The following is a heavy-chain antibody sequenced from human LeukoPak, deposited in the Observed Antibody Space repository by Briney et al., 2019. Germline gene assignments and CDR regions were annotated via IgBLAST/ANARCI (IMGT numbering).Heavy chain of an antibody. CDR1: GFTFSSYA. D-gene: IGHD5-24*01. Sequence: GGSLRLSCAASGFTFSSYAMSWVRQAPGKGLDWVSGISGSDGSTYYADSVKGRFTLSRDNPKNTLFLQMNSLRAEDTAVYYCVRGGDGYNLDYWGQGTLVTVSS. CDR2: ISGSDGST. J-gene: IGHJ4*02. V-gene: IGHV3-23*01. CDR3: VRGGDGYNLDY.